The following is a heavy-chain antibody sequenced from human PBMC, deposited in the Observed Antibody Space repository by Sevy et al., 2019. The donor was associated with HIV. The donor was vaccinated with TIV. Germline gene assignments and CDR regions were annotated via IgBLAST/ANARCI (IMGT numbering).Heavy chain of an antibody. J-gene: IGHJ2*01. V-gene: IGHV3-33*01. Sequence: GGSLRLSCAASGFTFSNYGMHWVRQAPGKGLEWVGAIFSDANIKYYVDSVKGRFAISRDNSKNTVYLQMNSLRAGDTAVYSCARESGSNWYFDLWGRGTPVTVSS. CDR1: GFTFSNYG. CDR2: IFSDANIK. CDR3: ARESGSNWYFDL. D-gene: IGHD1-26*01.